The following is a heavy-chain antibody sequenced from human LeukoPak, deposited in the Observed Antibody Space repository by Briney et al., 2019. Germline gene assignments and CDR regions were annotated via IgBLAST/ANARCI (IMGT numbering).Heavy chain of an antibody. V-gene: IGHV4-34*01. J-gene: IGHJ4*02. CDR2: INHSGST. CDR3: ARQPRLIGYCSSTSCSGVIGIDY. D-gene: IGHD2-2*01. CDR1: GGSFSGYY. Sequence: SETLSLTCAVYGGSFSGYYWSWIRQPPGKGLEWIGEINHSGSTNYNPSLKSRVTISVDTSKNQFSLKLSSVTAADTAVYYCARQPRLIGYCSSTSCSGVIGIDYWGQGTLVTVSS.